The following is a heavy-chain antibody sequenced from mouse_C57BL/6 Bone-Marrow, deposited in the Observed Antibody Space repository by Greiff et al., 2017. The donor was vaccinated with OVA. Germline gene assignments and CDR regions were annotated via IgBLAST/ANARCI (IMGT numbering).Heavy chain of an antibody. D-gene: IGHD2-2*01. J-gene: IGHJ3*01. Sequence: VQLQQPGAELVKPGASVKLSCKASGYTFTSYWMQWVKQRPGQGLEWIGEIDPSDSYTNYNQKFKGKATLTVDTSSSTAYMQLSSLTSEDSAVYYCARGATMVTRAWFAYWGQGTLVTVSA. CDR3: ARGATMVTRAWFAY. CDR2: IDPSDSYT. V-gene: IGHV1-50*01. CDR1: GYTFTSYW.